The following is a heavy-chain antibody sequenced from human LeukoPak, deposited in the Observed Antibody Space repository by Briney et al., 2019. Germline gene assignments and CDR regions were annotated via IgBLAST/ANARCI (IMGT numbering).Heavy chain of an antibody. D-gene: IGHD3-10*01. J-gene: IGHJ4*02. CDR3: AKGLGTGSVLARPLHY. V-gene: IGHV3-30*18. CDR1: GFPFSTYG. CDR2: ISSDGYRT. Sequence: HPGGSLRLSCSASGFPFSTYGMHWVRQAPDKGLQWVAVISSDGYRTDYPDSVRGRFTISRDNFKNTVDLQMISVTAEDTAMYFCAKGLGTGSVLARPLHYWGQGTLVTVSS.